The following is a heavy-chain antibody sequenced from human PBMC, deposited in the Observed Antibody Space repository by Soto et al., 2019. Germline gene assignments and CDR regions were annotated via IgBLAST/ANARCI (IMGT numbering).Heavy chain of an antibody. J-gene: IGHJ4*02. V-gene: IGHV1-8*01. CDR1: GSTFISFN. D-gene: IGHD6-25*01. Sequence: VQLVQSGAEGKKPGASVRVSCQASGSTFISFNINWVRQATGQGLEGMGWMNPNTGNTGYEQKFQGRVTMTRNTSIGTAYMELSSLTSEDTAVYYCARRKERSGPYYLDSWGQGTLVTVSS. CDR3: ARRKERSGPYYLDS. CDR2: MNPNTGNT.